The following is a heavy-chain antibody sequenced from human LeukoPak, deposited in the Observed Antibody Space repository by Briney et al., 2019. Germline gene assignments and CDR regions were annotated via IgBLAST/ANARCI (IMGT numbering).Heavy chain of an antibody. D-gene: IGHD1-26*01. CDR2: IYYSGST. Sequence: SQTLSLTCTVSGGSISSGGYYWSRIRQHPGTGLEWIGYIYYSGSTYYNPSLKSRVTISVDTSKNQFSLKLSSVTAADTAVYYCARGIFISRSYRYYFDYWGQGTLVTVSS. V-gene: IGHV4-31*03. CDR1: GGSISSGGYY. J-gene: IGHJ4*02. CDR3: ARGIFISRSYRYYFDY.